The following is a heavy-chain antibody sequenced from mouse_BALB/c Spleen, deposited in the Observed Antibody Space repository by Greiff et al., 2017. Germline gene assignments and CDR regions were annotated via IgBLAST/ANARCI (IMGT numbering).Heavy chain of an antibody. D-gene: IGHD2-3*01. J-gene: IGHJ2*01. CDR3: ARGDGYFDY. Sequence: VQLQESGSVLVRPGASVKLSCKASGYTFTSSWMHWAKQRPGQGLEWIGEIHPNSGNTNYNEKFKGKATLTVDTSSSTAYVDLSSLTSEDSAVYYCARGDGYFDYWGQGTTLTVSS. V-gene: IGHV1S130*01. CDR1: GYTFTSSW. CDR2: IHPNSGNT.